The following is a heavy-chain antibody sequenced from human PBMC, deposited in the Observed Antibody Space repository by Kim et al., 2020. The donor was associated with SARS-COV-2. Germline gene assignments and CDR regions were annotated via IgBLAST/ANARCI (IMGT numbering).Heavy chain of an antibody. J-gene: IGHJ4*02. CDR2: INHSGST. V-gene: IGHV4-34*01. D-gene: IGHD2-2*01. CDR3: ARGRFRGYCSSTSCSYFDY. CDR1: GGSFSGYY. Sequence: SETLSLTCAVYGGSFSGYYWSWIRQPPGKGLEWIGEINHSGSTNYNPSLKSRVTISVDTSKNQFSLKLSSVTAADTAVYYCARGRFRGYCSSTSCSYFDYWGQGTLVTVSS.